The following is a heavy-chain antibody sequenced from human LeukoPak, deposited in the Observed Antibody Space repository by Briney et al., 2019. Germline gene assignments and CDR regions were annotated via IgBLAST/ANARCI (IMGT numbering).Heavy chain of an antibody. CDR1: GFTFNNYE. CDR2: ISSSGSTI. V-gene: IGHV3-48*03. CDR3: ARLGYCSSTSCPRGHYYYYMDV. J-gene: IGHJ6*03. Sequence: GGSLRLSCAASGFTFNNYETHWVRQAPGKGLEWVSYISSSGSTIYYADSVKGRFTISRDNAKNSLYLQMNSLRAEDTAVYYCARLGYCSSTSCPRGHYYYYMDVWGKGTTVTISS. D-gene: IGHD2-2*01.